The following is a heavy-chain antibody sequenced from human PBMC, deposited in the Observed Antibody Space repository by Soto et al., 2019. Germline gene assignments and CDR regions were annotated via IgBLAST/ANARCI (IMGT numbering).Heavy chain of an antibody. Sequence: GASEKVSCKASGYTFTSYGISWVRQAPGQGLEWMGWISAYNGNTNYAQKLQGRVTMTTDTSTSTAYMELSSLRSDDTAVYYCARWYDSSGYCSEWFDPWGQGTLVTVSS. CDR2: ISAYNGNT. D-gene: IGHD3-22*01. CDR1: GYTFTSYG. V-gene: IGHV1-18*04. J-gene: IGHJ5*02. CDR3: ARWYDSSGYCSEWFDP.